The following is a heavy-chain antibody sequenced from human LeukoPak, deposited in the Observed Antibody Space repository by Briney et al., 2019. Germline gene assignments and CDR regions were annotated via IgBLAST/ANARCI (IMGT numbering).Heavy chain of an antibody. Sequence: SETLSLTCTVSGGSISSSSYYWGWIRQPPGKGLEWIGSIYYSGSTYYNPSLKSRVTISVDTSKNQFSLKLSSVTAADTAVYYCARDGYDSSGYRFDYWGQGTLVTVSS. V-gene: IGHV4-39*07. CDR2: IYYSGST. CDR3: ARDGYDSSGYRFDY. J-gene: IGHJ4*02. CDR1: GGSISSSSYY. D-gene: IGHD3-22*01.